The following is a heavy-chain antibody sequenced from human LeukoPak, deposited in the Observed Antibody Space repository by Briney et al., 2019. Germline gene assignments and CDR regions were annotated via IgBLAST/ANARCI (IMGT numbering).Heavy chain of an antibody. D-gene: IGHD3-22*01. CDR3: ARDWEDYYDSSGYGWDY. J-gene: IGHJ4*02. CDR1: GYTLTELS. CDR2: FDPEDGET. V-gene: IGHV1-24*01. Sequence: GASVKVSCKVSGYTLTELSMHWVRQAPGKGLEWMGGFDPEDGETIYAQKFQGRVTMTEDTSTDTAYMELSSLRAEDTAVYYCARDWEDYYDSSGYGWDYWGQGTLVTVSS.